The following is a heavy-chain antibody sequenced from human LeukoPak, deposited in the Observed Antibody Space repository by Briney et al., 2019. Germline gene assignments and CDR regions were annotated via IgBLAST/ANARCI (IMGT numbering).Heavy chain of an antibody. CDR3: ARSNCNSCYLGVWYYFDY. CDR1: GFTFRSYA. Sequence: GGSLRLSCGASGFTFRSYAMSWVRQAPGKGLEWVSAISGSGGSTYYADSVKGRFTISRDNSKNTLYLQMNSLRAEDTAVYYCARSNCNSCYLGVWYYFDYWGQGTLVTVSS. D-gene: IGHD1/OR15-1a*01. J-gene: IGHJ4*02. V-gene: IGHV3-23*01. CDR2: ISGSGGST.